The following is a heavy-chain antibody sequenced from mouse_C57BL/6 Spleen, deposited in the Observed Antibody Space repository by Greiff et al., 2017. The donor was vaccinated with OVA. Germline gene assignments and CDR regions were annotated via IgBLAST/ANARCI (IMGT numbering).Heavy chain of an antibody. CDR3: ARGVLYGNYEDYYAMDY. CDR2: IWTGGGT. D-gene: IGHD2-1*01. Sequence: VQLQESGPGLVAPSQSLSITCTVSGFSLTSYAISWVRQPPGKGLEWLGVIWTGGGTNYNSALKSRLSISKDNSKSQVFLKMNSLQTDDTARYYCARGVLYGNYEDYYAMDYWGQGTSVTVSS. V-gene: IGHV2-9-1*01. CDR1: GFSLTSYA. J-gene: IGHJ4*01.